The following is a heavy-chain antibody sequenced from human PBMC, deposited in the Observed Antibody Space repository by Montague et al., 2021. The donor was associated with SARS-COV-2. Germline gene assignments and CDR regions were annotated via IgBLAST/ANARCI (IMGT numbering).Heavy chain of an antibody. D-gene: IGHD3-10*01. Sequence: SETLSLTCTVSGGSVSGSPYYWGWIRQPPGRGLEWVGSISYSGRTCFSPSLKSRLTISVDSSENQFSLRLSSVTAADTAVYYCASSYYYGSGTYVYNYYMDVWGKGTTVTVSS. V-gene: IGHV4-39*01. J-gene: IGHJ6*03. CDR2: ISYSGRT. CDR1: GGSVSGSPYY. CDR3: ASSYYYGSGTYVYNYYMDV.